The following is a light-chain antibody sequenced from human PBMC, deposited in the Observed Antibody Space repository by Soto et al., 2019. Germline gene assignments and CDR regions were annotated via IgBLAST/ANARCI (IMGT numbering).Light chain of an antibody. V-gene: IGKV3-15*01. CDR2: DAS. CDR3: QHYNNWPYT. Sequence: IVMTQSPATLSVSPGERATLSCRASQSVSSNLAWYQQKPGQAPRLLIYDASTRATGIPARFSGSGSGTEFTLTISSLQSEDFAVYYCQHYNNWPYTFGQGTKLEIK. CDR1: QSVSSN. J-gene: IGKJ2*01.